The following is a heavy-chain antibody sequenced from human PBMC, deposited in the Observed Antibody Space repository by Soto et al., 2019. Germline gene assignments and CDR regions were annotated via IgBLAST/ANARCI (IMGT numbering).Heavy chain of an antibody. CDR3: ARAVSSATYYDCIGY. V-gene: IGHV3-33*01. D-gene: IGHD1-26*01. CDR2: IWYDGSNQ. CDR1: GFDISTYG. J-gene: IGHJ4*02. Sequence: GGSLRLSCEASGFDISTYGLHWVRQSPGKGLEWLAFIWYDGSNQHYAASVKGRFTISRDNSRNTLYLQMNNLRADDTAVYFCARAVSSATYYDCIGYWGRGTLVTVSS.